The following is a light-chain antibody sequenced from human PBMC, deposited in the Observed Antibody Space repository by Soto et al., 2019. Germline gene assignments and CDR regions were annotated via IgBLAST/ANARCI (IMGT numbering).Light chain of an antibody. Sequence: EIVMTQSPATLSVSPGERATLSCRASQNVINGTLAWYQQRPGQAPGLLIYGVSTRATGFPARFSGSGSGTEFTLTISSLQSEDFAVYYCQQYSSWPLTFGRGTKVEIK. CDR2: GVS. V-gene: IGKV3-15*01. CDR1: QNVINGT. J-gene: IGKJ4*01. CDR3: QQYSSWPLT.